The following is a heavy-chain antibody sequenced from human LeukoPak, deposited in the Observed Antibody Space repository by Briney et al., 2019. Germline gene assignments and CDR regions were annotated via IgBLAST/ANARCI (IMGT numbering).Heavy chain of an antibody. CDR1: GFTFSSYG. Sequence: PGGSLRLSCAASGFTFSSYGMHWVRQAPGKGLEWVAVISYDGSNKYYADSVKGRFTISRDNSKNTLYLQMNSLRAEDTAVYYCAKGSCSGGICYSNYWGQGTLVTVSS. J-gene: IGHJ4*02. V-gene: IGHV3-30*18. D-gene: IGHD2-15*01. CDR2: ISYDGSNK. CDR3: AKGSCSGGICYSNY.